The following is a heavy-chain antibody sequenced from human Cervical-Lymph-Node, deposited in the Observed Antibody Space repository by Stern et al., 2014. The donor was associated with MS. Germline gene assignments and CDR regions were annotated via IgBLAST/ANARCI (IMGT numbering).Heavy chain of an antibody. CDR3: ARDTSSPERSDW. D-gene: IGHD1-1*01. J-gene: IGHJ4*02. V-gene: IGHV3-53*01. CDR1: GFTVSRDY. CDR2: ITNVWSS. Sequence: VQLVQSGGGVLQPGGSLRLSCTASGFTVSRDYMTWVRQAPGKGLEWVSLITNVWSSFYTGSVKGRFTFSRDDSKNTVDLHMTSLRAEDTAMYYCARDTSSPERSDWWGQGTLVTVSS.